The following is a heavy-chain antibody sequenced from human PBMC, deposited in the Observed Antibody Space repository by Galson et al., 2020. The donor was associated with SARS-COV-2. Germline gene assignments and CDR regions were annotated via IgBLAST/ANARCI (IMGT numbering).Heavy chain of an antibody. CDR2: INIAGNT. Sequence: SETLSLTCAVYGGSFSGYSWTWIRQPPGKGLEWIGEINIAGNTNYSPSLRSRVTISVDTSKNQFSLNLRSVTAADTALYYCARGHRGVVPSPVLGLGPFYPYYYMDVWDKGTTGTVSS. CDR3: ARGHRGVVPSPVLGLGPFYPYYYMDV. J-gene: IGHJ6*03. V-gene: IGHV4-34*01. D-gene: IGHD3-10*01. CDR1: GGSFSGYS.